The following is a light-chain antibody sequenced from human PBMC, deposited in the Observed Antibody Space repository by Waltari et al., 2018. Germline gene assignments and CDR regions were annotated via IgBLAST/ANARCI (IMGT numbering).Light chain of an antibody. J-gene: IGKJ5*01. CDR1: QDISNS. Sequence: DIQMTQSPPSLSASVGDRVPITGRASQDISNSLFWYQQKPGIAPKLLLYTASRLESGVPSRFSGSGSGTDYALTIDGLQPEDFATYYCQQYHSTSITFGQGTRLEIK. CDR2: TAS. CDR3: QQYHSTSIT. V-gene: IGKV1-NL1*01.